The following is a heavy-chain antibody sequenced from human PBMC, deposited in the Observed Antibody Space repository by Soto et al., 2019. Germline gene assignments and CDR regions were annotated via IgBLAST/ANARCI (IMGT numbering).Heavy chain of an antibody. D-gene: IGHD1-26*01. CDR3: ALPVGGTYT. CDR1: GFTFSSYR. Sequence: GGSLRLSCAASGFTFSSYRMHWVRQAPGKGLEWVAIISYDGSDKYYADSVKGRFTISRDNSKDTLYLHMNSLRSEDTAVYYCALPVGGTYTWGQGTLVTVSS. CDR2: ISYDGSDK. V-gene: IGHV3-30*03. J-gene: IGHJ5*02.